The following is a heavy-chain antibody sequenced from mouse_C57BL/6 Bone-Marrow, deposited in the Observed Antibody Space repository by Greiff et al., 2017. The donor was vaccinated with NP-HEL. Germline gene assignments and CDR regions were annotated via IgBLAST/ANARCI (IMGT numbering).Heavy chain of an antibody. CDR1: GYTFTDYY. CDR2: INPNNGGT. CDR3: ARSPYAMDY. Sequence: EVQLQQSGPELVKPGASVKISCKASGYTFTDYYMNWVKQSHGKSLEWIGDINPNNGGTSYNQKFKGKATLTVDKSSSTAYMELRSLTSDDSAVYYCARSPYAMDYWGQGPSVTVSS. J-gene: IGHJ4*01. V-gene: IGHV1-26*01.